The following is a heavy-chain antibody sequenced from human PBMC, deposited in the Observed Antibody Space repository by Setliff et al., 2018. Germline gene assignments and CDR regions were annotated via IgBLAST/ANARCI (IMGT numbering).Heavy chain of an antibody. CDR2: INHSGST. V-gene: IGHV4-34*01. J-gene: IGHJ4*02. CDR1: GGSISSYY. Sequence: SETLSLTCTVSGGSISSYYWNWIRQPPGKGLEWIGEINHSGSTNYNPSLKSRVTISVDTSKNQFSLKLSSVTAADTALYYCTVYNTGSSKDHYWGQGTPVTVSS. CDR3: TVYNTGSSKDHY. D-gene: IGHD2-8*02.